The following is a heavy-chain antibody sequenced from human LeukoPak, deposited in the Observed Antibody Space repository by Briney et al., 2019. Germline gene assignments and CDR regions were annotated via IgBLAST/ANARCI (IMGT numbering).Heavy chain of an antibody. Sequence: GESLTLSCRVSGYSFPGYWIGCVRPMPGRALEWMGVIYPGDSDTIYSPSFQAQVTISADKSITTAYLQWSSLKASDTAIYYCATTSNGWYRWDYWGQGTLVTVSS. CDR2: IYPGDSDT. CDR1: GYSFPGYW. CDR3: ATTSNGWYRWDY. D-gene: IGHD6-19*01. J-gene: IGHJ4*02. V-gene: IGHV5-51*01.